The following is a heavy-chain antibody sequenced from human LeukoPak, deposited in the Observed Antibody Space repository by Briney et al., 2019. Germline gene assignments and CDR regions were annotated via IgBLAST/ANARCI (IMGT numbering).Heavy chain of an antibody. CDR1: GFTFSSYA. CDR2: ISGSGGST. V-gene: IGHV3-23*01. Sequence: GGSLRLSCAASGFTFSSYAMSWVRQAPGKGLEWVSAISGSGGSTYYADSVKGRFTISRDNSKNRLYLQMNSLRPKDTAVYYCTKSGSHNAFDTWGQGTLVTVSS. CDR3: TKSGSHNAFDT. J-gene: IGHJ3*02. D-gene: IGHD1-26*01.